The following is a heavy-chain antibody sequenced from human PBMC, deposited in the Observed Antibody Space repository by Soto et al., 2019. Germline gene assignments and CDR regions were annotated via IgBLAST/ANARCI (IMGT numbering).Heavy chain of an antibody. J-gene: IGHJ6*02. V-gene: IGHV4-61*01. CDR2: IFFTGAI. Sequence: QVQLQESGPGLVKPSGTLSLICIVSGDSVTFGHHYWSWIRQPPGKRLEWIGHIFFTGAINYSPSLKSRVTMSVDSSNSQFSLNLTSVSAADSAIYYCARARPDSAGSSLGRRLDVWGQGTTVTVSS. CDR3: ARARPDSAGSSLGRRLDV. CDR1: GDSVTFGHHY. D-gene: IGHD3-10*01.